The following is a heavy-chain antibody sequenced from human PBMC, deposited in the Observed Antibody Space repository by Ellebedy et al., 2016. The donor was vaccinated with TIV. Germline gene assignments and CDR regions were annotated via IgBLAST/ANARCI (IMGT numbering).Heavy chain of an antibody. V-gene: IGHV3-21*01. Sequence: GESLKISCAASGFTFSSYSMNWVRQAPGKGLEWVSSISSSSSYIYYADSVKGRFTISRDNAKNSLYLQMNSLRAEDTAVYYCARVVGIQLWLQNYYGMDVWGQGTTVTVSS. J-gene: IGHJ6*02. D-gene: IGHD5-18*01. CDR3: ARVVGIQLWLQNYYGMDV. CDR1: GFTFSSYS. CDR2: ISSSSSYI.